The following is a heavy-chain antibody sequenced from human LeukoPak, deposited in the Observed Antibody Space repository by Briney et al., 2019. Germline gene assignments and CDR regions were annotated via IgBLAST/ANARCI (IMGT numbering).Heavy chain of an antibody. Sequence: GGSLRLSCAASGFTFNNNGMHWVRQAPGKGLEWVAFIRYDGIYKYYADSVKGRFTIFRDKSKTTLCLQMDSLRAEDTAVYYCAKDPEKGLAVARLEHWGQGTLVTVSS. J-gene: IGHJ5*02. V-gene: IGHV3-30*02. CDR2: IRYDGIYK. D-gene: IGHD6-19*01. CDR3: AKDPEKGLAVARLEH. CDR1: GFTFNNNG.